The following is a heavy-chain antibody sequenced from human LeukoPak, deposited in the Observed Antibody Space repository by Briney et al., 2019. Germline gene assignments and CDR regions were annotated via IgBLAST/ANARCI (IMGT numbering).Heavy chain of an antibody. V-gene: IGHV3-23*01. CDR1: GFTFSSYA. Sequence: TGGSLRLSWAASGFTFSSYAMSWVRQAPGKGLEWVSGISGSGGSTYYADSVKGRFTISRDNSKNTLYLQMNSLRAEDTAVYYCARGWHHGMDVWGQGTTVTVSS. CDR3: ARGWHHGMDV. D-gene: IGHD2-15*01. CDR2: ISGSGGST. J-gene: IGHJ6*02.